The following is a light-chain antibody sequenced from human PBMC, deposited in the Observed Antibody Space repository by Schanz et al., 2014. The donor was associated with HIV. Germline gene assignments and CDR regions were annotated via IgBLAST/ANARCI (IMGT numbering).Light chain of an antibody. CDR1: RSNVGGRT. J-gene: IGLJ3*02. CDR2: GDN. V-gene: IGLV1-44*01. CDR3: QVWDSSSDHQV. Sequence: SVLTQPPSASGTPGQRVTITCSGSRSNVGGRTVDWYHQVPGTAPRLLIHGDNQRPSGIPERFSGSNSGNTATLTISRVEDGDEAVYYCQVWDSSSDHQVFGGGTKLTVL.